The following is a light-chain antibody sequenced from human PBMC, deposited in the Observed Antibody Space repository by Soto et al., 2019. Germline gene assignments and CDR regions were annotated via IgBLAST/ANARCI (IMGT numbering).Light chain of an antibody. CDR3: SSYTSDSPYV. J-gene: IGLJ1*01. Sequence: QSALTQPASVSGSPGQSITISCTGTSSDVGLYDYVSWYQQHPGKAPQLMIYAVSNRPSGVSNRFSASKSGNTASLFISGLQAEDEAHYYCSSYTSDSPYVFGSGTKVTVL. V-gene: IGLV2-14*01. CDR2: AVS. CDR1: SSDVGLYDY.